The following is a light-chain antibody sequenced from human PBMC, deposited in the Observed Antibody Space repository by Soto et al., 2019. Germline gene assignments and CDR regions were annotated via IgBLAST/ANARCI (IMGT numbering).Light chain of an antibody. Sequence: DIQMAQSPSALSASVGDRVTMSCRASQSISSCLAWYQQKPGKAPNLLIYDAASLESGVPSRFSGSGSGTEITLTISSLQPDDFATYYCQQYNSYPWTFGQGTKVDIK. CDR3: QQYNSYPWT. V-gene: IGKV1-5*01. CDR1: QSISSC. CDR2: DAA. J-gene: IGKJ1*01.